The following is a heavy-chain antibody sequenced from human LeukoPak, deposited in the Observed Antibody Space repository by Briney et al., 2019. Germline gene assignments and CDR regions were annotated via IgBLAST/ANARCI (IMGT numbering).Heavy chain of an antibody. D-gene: IGHD3-22*01. CDR2: INPNIGGT. Sequence: GASVKVSCKASGYTFTSYGISWVRQAPGQGLEWMGRINPNIGGTNYAQKFQGRVTMTRDTSVSTAYMELSRLRSDDTAVYYCARAGVWDYSDSSGYHNGAFDIWGQGTMVTVSS. CDR3: ARAGVWDYSDSSGYHNGAFDI. CDR1: GYTFTSYG. V-gene: IGHV1-2*02. J-gene: IGHJ3*02.